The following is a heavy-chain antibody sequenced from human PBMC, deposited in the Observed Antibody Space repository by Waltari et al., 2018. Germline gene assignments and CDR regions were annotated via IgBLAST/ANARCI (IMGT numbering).Heavy chain of an antibody. D-gene: IGHD1-26*01. CDR3: ARDSGRFYVDY. CDR1: GFTCSSYW. V-gene: IGHV3-7*01. Sequence: EVQLVESGGGLVQPGGSLRLSCGASGFTCSSYWMTWVRQAPGKGLEWVANINPDGSERYYVDSVKGRFTISRDNAKNSLYLQVNSLGAEDTAIYYCARDSGRFYVDYWGQGTLLTVSS. CDR2: INPDGSER. J-gene: IGHJ4*02.